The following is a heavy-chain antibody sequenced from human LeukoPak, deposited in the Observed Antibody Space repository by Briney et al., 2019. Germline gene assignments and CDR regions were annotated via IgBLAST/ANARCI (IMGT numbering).Heavy chain of an antibody. Sequence: SETLSLTCTVSGGSISSYYWSWIRQPAGKGLEWIGRIYTSGSTSYNPSLKSRVTMSVDTSKNQFSLKLSSVTAADTAVYYCARGAYDTLKLDYWGQGTLVTVSS. D-gene: IGHD3-22*01. CDR1: GGSISSYY. CDR3: ARGAYDTLKLDY. J-gene: IGHJ4*02. CDR2: IYTSGST. V-gene: IGHV4-4*07.